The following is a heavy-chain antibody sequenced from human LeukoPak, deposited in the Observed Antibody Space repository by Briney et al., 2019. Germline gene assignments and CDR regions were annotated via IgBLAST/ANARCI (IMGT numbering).Heavy chain of an antibody. CDR1: GGTFSSYT. D-gene: IGHD6-13*01. CDR3: ARGRQQLVLYNWFDP. CDR2: IIPILGIA. Sequence: SVTVSCTASGGTFSSYTISWVRQAPGQGLEWMGRIIPILGIANYAQKFQGRVTITADKSTSTAYMELSSLRSEDTAVYYCARGRQQLVLYNWFDPWGQGTLVTVSS. J-gene: IGHJ5*02. V-gene: IGHV1-69*02.